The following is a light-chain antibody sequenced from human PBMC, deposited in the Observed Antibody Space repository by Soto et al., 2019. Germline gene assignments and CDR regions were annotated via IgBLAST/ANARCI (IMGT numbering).Light chain of an antibody. V-gene: IGLV2-23*02. J-gene: IGLJ2*01. CDR3: CSYAGSSMFF. CDR2: EVV. Sequence: QSALTQPASVSGSPGQSITISCTGSSSDVGPYNLVSWYQHHPGKAPKLMISEVVKRPSGVSNRFSGSKSGNTASLTISGLQAEDGADYYCCSYAGSSMFFFGGGTKLPVL. CDR1: SSDVGPYNL.